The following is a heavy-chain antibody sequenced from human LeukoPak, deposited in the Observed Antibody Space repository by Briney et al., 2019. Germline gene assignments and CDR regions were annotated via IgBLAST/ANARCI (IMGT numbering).Heavy chain of an antibody. CDR2: VYHNGKI. Sequence: AETQSLACIVSGYFISRGYYWGWMRQSPGKGLDRIGGVYHNGKINYSPSLKSRVTISEGTSNNQYYLKMTSVTAADTAMYFCVREFVTGCNSVTCPSFWFDPWGQGIQVTVSA. D-gene: IGHD2/OR15-2a*01. CDR1: GYFISRGYY. J-gene: IGHJ5*02. CDR3: VREFVTGCNSVTCPSFWFDP. V-gene: IGHV4-38-2*02.